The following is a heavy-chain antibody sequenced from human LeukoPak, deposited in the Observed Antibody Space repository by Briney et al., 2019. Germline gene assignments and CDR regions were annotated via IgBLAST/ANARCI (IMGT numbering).Heavy chain of an antibody. D-gene: IGHD3-22*01. CDR2: IKQDGSEK. V-gene: IGHV3-7*05. J-gene: IGHJ4*02. CDR1: GFTFSSYW. Sequence: PGGSLRLSCAASGFTFSSYWMSWVRQAPGKGLEWVANIKQDGSEKYYVDSAKGRFTISRDNAKNSLYLQMNSLRAEDTAVYYCAYDSSGYYYPDYWGQGTLVTVSS. CDR3: AYDSSGYYYPDY.